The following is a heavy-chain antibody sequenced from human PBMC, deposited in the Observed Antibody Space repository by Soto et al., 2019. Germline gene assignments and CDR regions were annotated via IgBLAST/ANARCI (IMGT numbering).Heavy chain of an antibody. J-gene: IGHJ5*02. Sequence: GGSLRLSSATSGFPCSSYAMVWVRQAAEKGLEWVASISNNGDTAYYADSVKGRFTISRGNSENTLYLQMNGLRADDTALYYCAKVGITMIAWGQGTLVTVSS. CDR2: ISNNGDTA. V-gene: IGHV3-23*01. CDR1: GFPCSSYA. CDR3: AKVGITMIA. D-gene: IGHD3-22*01.